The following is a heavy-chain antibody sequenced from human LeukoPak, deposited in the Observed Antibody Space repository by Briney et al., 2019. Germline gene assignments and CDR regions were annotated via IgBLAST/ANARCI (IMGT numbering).Heavy chain of an antibody. CDR2: SHSGDST. Sequence: GGSLRLSCAASGFSVSTNYMTWVRQAPGKGLEWVSLSHSGDSTYYADSVRGRFTISRDNSKNTLFLQMTSLRAEDTAVYYCARDLRLRGYSGYDFEWGQGTLVTVSS. D-gene: IGHD5-12*01. CDR3: ARDLRLRGYSGYDFE. V-gene: IGHV3-66*01. J-gene: IGHJ4*02. CDR1: GFSVSTNY.